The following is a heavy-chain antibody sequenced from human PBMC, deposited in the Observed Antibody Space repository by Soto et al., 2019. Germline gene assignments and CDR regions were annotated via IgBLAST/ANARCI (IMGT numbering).Heavy chain of an antibody. D-gene: IGHD3-3*01. CDR3: ARARGLEWSDYYYYGMDV. CDR1: GGTFSSYA. CDR2: IIPIFGTA. J-gene: IGHJ6*02. Sequence: SVKVSCKASGGTFSSYAISWVRQAPGQGLEWMGGIIPIFGTANYAQKFQGRVTITADESTSTAYMELSSLRSEDTAVYYCARARGLEWSDYYYYGMDVWGQGTTVTVS. V-gene: IGHV1-69*13.